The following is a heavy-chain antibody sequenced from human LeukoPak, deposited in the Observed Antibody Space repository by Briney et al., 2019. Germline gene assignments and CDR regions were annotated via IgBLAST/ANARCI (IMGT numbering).Heavy chain of an antibody. CDR3: ARVPADYGMDV. V-gene: IGHV1-69*04. Sequence: ASVKVSCKASGGTISSYAISRVRQAPGQGLEWMGRIIPIFGMANYAQKFQGRVTITADKSTSTAYMELSSLRSEDTAVYYCARVPADYGMDVWGQGTTVTVSS. CDR1: GGTISSYA. CDR2: IIPIFGMA. J-gene: IGHJ6*02.